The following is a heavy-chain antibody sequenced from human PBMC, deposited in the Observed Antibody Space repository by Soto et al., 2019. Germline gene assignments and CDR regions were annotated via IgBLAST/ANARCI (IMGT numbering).Heavy chain of an antibody. D-gene: IGHD3-22*01. V-gene: IGHV3-74*01. Sequence: EVQLVESGGRLVQPGGSLRLSCAASGFTFSSYWMHWVRQAPGKGLVWVSRINSDGSTTDYADSVKGRFTISRDNAKNSLYLQMNSLRAEDTAVYYCSRARVVSSGDYRGAGWGQGTLVTVSS. CDR3: SRARVVSSGDYRGAG. J-gene: IGHJ4*02. CDR2: INSDGSTT. CDR1: GFTFSSYW.